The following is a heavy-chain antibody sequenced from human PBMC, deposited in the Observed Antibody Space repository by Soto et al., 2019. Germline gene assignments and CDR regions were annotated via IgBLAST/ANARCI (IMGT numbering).Heavy chain of an antibody. Sequence: GGSLRLSCAASGFTFDDYAMHWVRQAPGKGLEWVSGISWNSGSIGYADSVKGRFTISRDNAKNSLYLQMNSLRAEDTALYYCAKDFIRGIAVAGPAIRYYYYYMDVWGKGTTVTVSS. CDR2: ISWNSGSI. D-gene: IGHD6-19*01. V-gene: IGHV3-9*01. CDR3: AKDFIRGIAVAGPAIRYYYYYMDV. CDR1: GFTFDDYA. J-gene: IGHJ6*03.